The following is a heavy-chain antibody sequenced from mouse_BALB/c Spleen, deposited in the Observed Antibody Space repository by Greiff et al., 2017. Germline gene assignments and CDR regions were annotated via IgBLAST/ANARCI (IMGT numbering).Heavy chain of an antibody. J-gene: IGHJ2*01. CDR3: ARSDRYFDY. Sequence: EVQGVESGGGLVQPGGSLKLSCAASGFTFSSFGMHWVRQAPEKGLEWVAYISSGSSTIYYADTVKGRFTISRDNPKNTLFLQMTSLRSEDTAMYYCARSDRYFDYWGQGTTLTVSS. CDR2: ISSGSSTI. V-gene: IGHV5-17*02. CDR1: GFTFSSFG.